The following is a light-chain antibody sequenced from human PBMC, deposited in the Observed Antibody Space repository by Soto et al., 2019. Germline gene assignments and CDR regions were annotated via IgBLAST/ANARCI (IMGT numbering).Light chain of an antibody. V-gene: IGLV2-11*01. Sequence: QSALTQPRSVSGSPGQSVTISCTGTSSDVGGYNFVTWYQQHPDKAPKLLIYAVSKRPSGVPDHFSGSKSGKTASLTISGLQAEDEADYYCCSYAGNAYVFGTGTKVTVL. J-gene: IGLJ1*01. CDR1: SSDVGGYNF. CDR2: AVS. CDR3: CSYAGNAYV.